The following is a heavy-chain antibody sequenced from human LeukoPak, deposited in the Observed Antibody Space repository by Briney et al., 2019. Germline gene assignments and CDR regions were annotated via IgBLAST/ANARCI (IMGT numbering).Heavy chain of an antibody. V-gene: IGHV3-66*01. J-gene: IGHJ3*02. CDR3: ARDHISGYGGIDAFDI. Sequence: GGSLRLSCAASGFTVSSNYMSWVRQAPGKGLEWVSVIYSGGSTHYADSVKGRFTISRDNSKNTLYLQMNSLRAEDTAVYYCARDHISGYGGIDAFDIWGQGTMVTVSS. D-gene: IGHD4-23*01. CDR1: GFTVSSNY. CDR2: IYSGGST.